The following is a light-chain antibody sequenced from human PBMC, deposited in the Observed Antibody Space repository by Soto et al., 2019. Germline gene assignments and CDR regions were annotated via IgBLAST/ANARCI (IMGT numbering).Light chain of an antibody. CDR2: DTS. CDR3: QQRSNWPYT. Sequence: EIVLTQSPATLSLSPGERATLSCRASQSVNNYLIWYQQKPGQAPRLLIYDTSNRATGIPAKFTGSGSGTDFTLTISSLEPEDFAVYYCQQRSNWPYTFGQGTKLEIK. J-gene: IGKJ2*01. CDR1: QSVNNY. V-gene: IGKV3-11*01.